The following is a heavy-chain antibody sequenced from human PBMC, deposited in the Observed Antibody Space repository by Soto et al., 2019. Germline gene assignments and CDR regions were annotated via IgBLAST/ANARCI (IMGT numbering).Heavy chain of an antibody. D-gene: IGHD3-10*01. J-gene: IGHJ4*02. CDR2: IGHLENT. V-gene: IGHV4-30-2*06. CDR1: GGSITHGGFS. CDR3: ARGPGASDYYFDY. Sequence: TLSLTCTVSGGSITHGGFSWSWIRQSPGKGLEWIGYIGHLENTYFHPTFKSRLTMSIDRSKNQFSLNLSSVTAADRAVYYCARGPGASDYYFDYWGPGTRVTVS.